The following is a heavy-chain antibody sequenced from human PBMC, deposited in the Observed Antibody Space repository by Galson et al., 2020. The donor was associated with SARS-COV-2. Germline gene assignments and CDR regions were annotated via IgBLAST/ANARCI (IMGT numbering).Heavy chain of an antibody. J-gene: IGHJ5*02. V-gene: IGHV3-33*06. D-gene: IGHD3-3*01. CDR2: IWYDGSNQ. Sequence: QLGESLKISCAASGFTFSRYGMHWVRQAPGKGLEWVAVIWYDGSNQYYADSVQGRFTIARDNSKNTLYLQMNSLRAEDTAVYYCAKDHGSRARWEGLLPDPSGWCDPWGQGTLVTVSS. CDR1: GFTFSRYG. CDR3: AKDHGSRARWEGLLPDPSGWCDP.